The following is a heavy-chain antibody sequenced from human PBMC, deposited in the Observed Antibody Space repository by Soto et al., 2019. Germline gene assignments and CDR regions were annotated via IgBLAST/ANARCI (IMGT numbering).Heavy chain of an antibody. D-gene: IGHD3-10*01. J-gene: IGHJ4*02. CDR1: GDTFSFYT. Sequence: QVQLVQSGAEVKKPGSSVKVSCKASGDTFSFYTLNWVRQAPGQGFEWVGRVNPILAMSSSAHKFQGRVSMXAXXPTGTAYMELRSLRSDDTAVYYCATSYGSGSSPFDYWGQGTLVTVAS. V-gene: IGHV1-69*02. CDR3: ATSYGSGSSPFDY. CDR2: VNPILAMS.